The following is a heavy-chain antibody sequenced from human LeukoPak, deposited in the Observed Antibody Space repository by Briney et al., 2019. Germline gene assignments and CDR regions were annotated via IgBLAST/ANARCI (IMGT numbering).Heavy chain of an antibody. CDR3: ARLLRPGPNWFDP. CDR2: IYYSGST. J-gene: IGHJ5*02. CDR1: SGSLISTIYC. D-gene: IGHD2-2*01. V-gene: IGHV4-39*01. Sequence: SEAPSLTCTVSSGSLISTIYCWGWIRHPAGKGLVLIGIIYYSGSTYSNPSLKGRVTISVAPSKNQFSLKLSSVTAADTDVYSCARLLRPGPNWFDPWGQGPLVTVSS.